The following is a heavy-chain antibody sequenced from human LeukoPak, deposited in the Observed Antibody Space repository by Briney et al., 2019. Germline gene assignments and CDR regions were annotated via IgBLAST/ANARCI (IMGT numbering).Heavy chain of an antibody. CDR3: ARDGRSSKYYYMDV. CDR1: GGSISSYY. Sequence: SETLSLTCTVSGGSISSYYWSWIRQTAGKGLEWIGRIYTSGSTNYNPSLKSRVTMSVDTSKNQFSLKLSSVTAADTAVYYCARDGRSSKYYYMDVWGTGTTVTVSS. V-gene: IGHV4-4*07. D-gene: IGHD3/OR15-3a*01. J-gene: IGHJ6*03. CDR2: IYTSGST.